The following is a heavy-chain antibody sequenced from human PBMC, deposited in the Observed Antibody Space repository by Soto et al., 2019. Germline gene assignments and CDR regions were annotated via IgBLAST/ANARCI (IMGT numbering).Heavy chain of an antibody. Sequence: SETLSLTCTVSGGSISSYYWSWIRQPPGKGLEWIGYIYYSGSTNYNPSLKSRVTISVDTSKNQFSLKLSSVTAADTAVYYCARVGCSSTSCRFDYWGQGTLVTVSS. J-gene: IGHJ4*02. V-gene: IGHV4-59*01. CDR1: GGSISSYY. D-gene: IGHD2-2*01. CDR2: IYYSGST. CDR3: ARVGCSSTSCRFDY.